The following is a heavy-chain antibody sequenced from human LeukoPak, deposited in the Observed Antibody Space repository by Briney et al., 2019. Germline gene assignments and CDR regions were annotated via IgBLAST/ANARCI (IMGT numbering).Heavy chain of an antibody. CDR3: ARALYYYNYYYMDV. CDR1: GGSISSYY. CDR2: IYYSGST. Sequence: PSETLSLTCTVSGGSISSYYWSWIRQPPGKGLEWIGYIYYSGSTNYNPSLKSRVTISVDTSKNQFSLKLSSVTAADTAVYYCARALYYYNYYYMDVWGKGTTVTVSS. J-gene: IGHJ6*03. V-gene: IGHV4-59*01.